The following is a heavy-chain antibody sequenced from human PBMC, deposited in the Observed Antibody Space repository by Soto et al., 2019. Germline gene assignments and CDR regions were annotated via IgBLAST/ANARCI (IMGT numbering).Heavy chain of an antibody. D-gene: IGHD6-19*01. CDR1: GCTFSSCA. V-gene: IGHV3-23*01. J-gene: IGHJ1*01. Sequence: PGVSLRLSCAASGCTFSSCARSWVRQAPGKGLEWVSAISGRGGSTYYADSVKGRFTISRDHSKNTLYLQMNRLRDAAQPVYSCGKDRRGSGWFVCNEWGQGGLATV. CDR3: GKDRRGSGWFVCNE. CDR2: ISGRGGST.